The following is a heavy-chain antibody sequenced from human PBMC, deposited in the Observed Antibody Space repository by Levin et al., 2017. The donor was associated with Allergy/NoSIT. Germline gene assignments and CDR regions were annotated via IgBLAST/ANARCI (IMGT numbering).Heavy chain of an antibody. CDR2: IRSRPYGGTT. J-gene: IGHJ4*02. V-gene: IGHV3-49*03. D-gene: IGHD2-21*02. CDR1: EFMFGDFI. CDR3: TTALGVVTRAFQFDY. Sequence: GESLKISCIGSEFMFGDFIINWFRQTPGKGLEWLGFIRSRPYGGTTEYAASVRGRFTISREDAESSAYLQMNSLNTDDTGVYYCTTALGVVTRAFQFDYWGQGTRVTVSS.